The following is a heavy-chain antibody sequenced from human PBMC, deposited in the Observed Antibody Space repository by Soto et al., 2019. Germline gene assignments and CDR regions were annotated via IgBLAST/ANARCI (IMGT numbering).Heavy chain of an antibody. Sequence: GGFLRLSCAASGFTFSSYWMHWVRQAPGKGLVWVSRINSDGSSTSYADSVKGRFTISRDNAKNTLYLQMNSLRAEDTAVYYCSTSALVHDYYYGMDVWGQGTTVTVSS. D-gene: IGHD6-13*01. CDR1: GFTFSSYW. CDR2: INSDGSST. V-gene: IGHV3-74*01. CDR3: STSALVHDYYYGMDV. J-gene: IGHJ6*02.